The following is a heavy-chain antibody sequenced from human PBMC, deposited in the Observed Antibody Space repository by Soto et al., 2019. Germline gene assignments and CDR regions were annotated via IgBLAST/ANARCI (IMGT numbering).Heavy chain of an antibody. CDR3: AREGGIMGATTVDY. D-gene: IGHD1-26*01. V-gene: IGHV4-30-4*01. CDR1: GSSISSGDYY. CDR2: IYYSGST. J-gene: IGHJ4*02. Sequence: PSETLSLTCTVAGSSISSGDYYCSWIRQPPGKGLEWIGYIYYSGSTYYNPSLKSRVTISVDTSKNQFSLKLSSVTAADTAVYYCAREGGIMGATTVDYWGQGTLVTVS.